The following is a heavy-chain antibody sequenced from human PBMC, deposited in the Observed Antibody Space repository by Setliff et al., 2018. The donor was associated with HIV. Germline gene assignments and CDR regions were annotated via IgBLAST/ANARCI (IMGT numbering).Heavy chain of an antibody. CDR3: ARAANQWLSMPRPYYFDY. Sequence: PSETLSLTCTVSGGSISSSSYYWGWIRQPPGKGLEWIGSIYYSGSTYYNPSLKSRVTISVDTSKNQFSLKLSSVTAADTAVYYCARAANQWLSMPRPYYFDYWGQGTLVTVSS. J-gene: IGHJ4*02. CDR2: IYYSGST. CDR1: GGSISSSSYY. V-gene: IGHV4-39*01. D-gene: IGHD3-22*01.